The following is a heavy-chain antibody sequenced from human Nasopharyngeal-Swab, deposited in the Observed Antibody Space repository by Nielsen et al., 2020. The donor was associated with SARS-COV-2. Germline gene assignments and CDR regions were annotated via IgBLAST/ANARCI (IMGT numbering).Heavy chain of an antibody. CDR1: GFTFSNAW. Sequence: GGSLRLSCAASGFTFSNAWMSWVRQAPGKGLEWVGRIKSKTDGGTTEYAEPVKGRFTISRDDSGNTLYLEINSLKTEDTAVYSCTTFLRRWESGVRVVTAFGWGQGTLVTVSS. D-gene: IGHD4-23*01. CDR3: TTFLRRWESGVRVVTAFG. CDR2: IKSKTDGGTT. J-gene: IGHJ4*02. V-gene: IGHV3-15*01.